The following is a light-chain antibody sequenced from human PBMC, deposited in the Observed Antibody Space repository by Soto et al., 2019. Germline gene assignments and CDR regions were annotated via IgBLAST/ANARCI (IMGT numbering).Light chain of an antibody. Sequence: EIVLTQSPATLSLSPGERATLSCRASQSVSSYLAWYQQKPGQAPRLLIYDASNRATGIPARFSGSGSGTDFTLTISFLEPEDFAVYYCQQRSNWVTFGPGTKVDIK. CDR2: DAS. V-gene: IGKV3-11*01. CDR1: QSVSSY. J-gene: IGKJ3*01. CDR3: QQRSNWVT.